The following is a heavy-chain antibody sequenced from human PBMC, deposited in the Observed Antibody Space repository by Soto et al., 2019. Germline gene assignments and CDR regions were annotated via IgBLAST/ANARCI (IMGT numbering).Heavy chain of an antibody. CDR1: GGSISSFY. J-gene: IGHJ4*02. D-gene: IGHD2-15*01. Sequence: SETLSLTCTVSGGSISSFYWSWVRQTPGKGLEWIGYISYSGSTNYNPSLNSRVTISVDTSKKQFSLKLTSVTTADTAAYYCTRRQGSYLDQWGQGTLVTVSS. V-gene: IGHV4-59*01. CDR2: ISYSGST. CDR3: TRRQGSYLDQ.